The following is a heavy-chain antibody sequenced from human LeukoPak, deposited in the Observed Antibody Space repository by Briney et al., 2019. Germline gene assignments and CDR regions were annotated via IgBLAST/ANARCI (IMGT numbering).Heavy chain of an antibody. Sequence: GGSLRLSCAASAFTFSSYAMSWVRQAPGKGLEWVSAISDSGGSTYYADSVKGRFTISRDNSKNTLYLQVNGLRAEDTAIYYCANYCSGGSCSTSFYYYGLDVWGQGTTVTVSS. CDR1: AFTFSSYA. CDR3: ANYCSGGSCSTSFYYYGLDV. CDR2: ISDSGGST. D-gene: IGHD2-15*01. J-gene: IGHJ6*02. V-gene: IGHV3-23*01.